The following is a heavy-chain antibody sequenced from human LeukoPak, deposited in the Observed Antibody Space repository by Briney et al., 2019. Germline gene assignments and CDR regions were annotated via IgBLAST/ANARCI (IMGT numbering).Heavy chain of an antibody. J-gene: IGHJ6*02. CDR1: GFTFSSYG. CDR3: ARSAYYYDSRGYHNYYYYGMDV. V-gene: IGHV3-30*03. CDR2: ISHDDGSNK. Sequence: GGSLRLSCAASGFTFSSYGMHWVRQAPGKGLEWVAVISHDDGSNKYYADSVKGRFTISRDNSKNTLYLQMNSLRAEDTAVYYCARSAYYYDSRGYHNYYYYGMDVWGQGATVTVSS. D-gene: IGHD3-22*01.